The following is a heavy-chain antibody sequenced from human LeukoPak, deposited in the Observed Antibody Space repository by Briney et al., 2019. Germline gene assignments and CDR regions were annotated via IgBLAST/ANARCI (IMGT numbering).Heavy chain of an antibody. CDR1: GGSISSYY. CDR2: IYYSGST. CDR3: AREGFWSGLIDY. J-gene: IGHJ4*02. D-gene: IGHD3-3*01. V-gene: IGHV4-59*01. Sequence: TSSETLSLTCTASGGSISSYYWSWIRQPPGKGLEWIRYIYYSGSTNYNPSLKSRVTISVDTSKNQFSLKLSSVTAADTAVYYCAREGFWSGLIDYWGQGTLVTVSS.